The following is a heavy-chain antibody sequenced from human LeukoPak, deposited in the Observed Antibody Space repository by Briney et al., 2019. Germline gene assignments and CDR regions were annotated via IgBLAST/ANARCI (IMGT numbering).Heavy chain of an antibody. D-gene: IGHD3-3*01. J-gene: IGHJ5*02. CDR3: ARGRVITIFGVATGGNWFDP. V-gene: IGHV4-34*01. Sequence: PSETLSLTCAVYGGSFSGYYWSWIRQPPGKGLDWIGEINHSGSTNYNPSLKSRVTISVDTSKNQFSLKLSSVPAADTAVYYCARGRVITIFGVATGGNWFDPWGQGTWSPSPQ. CDR1: GGSFSGYY. CDR2: INHSGST.